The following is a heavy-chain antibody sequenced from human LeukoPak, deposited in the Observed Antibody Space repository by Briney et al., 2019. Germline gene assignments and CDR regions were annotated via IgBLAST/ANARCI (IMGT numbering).Heavy chain of an antibody. CDR1: GFTFSTYG. Sequence: GGSLRLSCAASGFTFSTYGMGWVRQAPGKGPEWVAVISTNGHNAYYPDSVKGRFTISRDNSENTLYLQMNTLRAEDTAVYYCAKGHTGYFFTIDYWGQGTLVTVSS. J-gene: IGHJ4*02. D-gene: IGHD5-18*01. V-gene: IGHV3-23*01. CDR3: AKGHTGYFFTIDY. CDR2: ISTNGHNA.